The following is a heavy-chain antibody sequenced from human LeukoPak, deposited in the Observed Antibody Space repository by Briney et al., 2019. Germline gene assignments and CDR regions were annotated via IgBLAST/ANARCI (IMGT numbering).Heavy chain of an antibody. CDR1: GGSFSGYY. CDR2: INHSGST. CDR3: AAVPDSYYTMYYFNY. J-gene: IGHJ4*02. Sequence: SETLSLTCAVYGGSFSGYYRSWIRQPPGKGLEWIGEINHSGSTNYNPSLKSRVTISVDTSKNQFSLKLTSVTAADTAVYYCAAVPDSYYTMYYFNYWGQGTLVTVSS. D-gene: IGHD3-3*01. V-gene: IGHV4-34*01.